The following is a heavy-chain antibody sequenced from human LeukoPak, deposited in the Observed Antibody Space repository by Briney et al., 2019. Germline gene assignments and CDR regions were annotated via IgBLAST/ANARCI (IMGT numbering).Heavy chain of an antibody. CDR2: ISGSGGST. CDR3: AKERLLLRGPLLIYYFDF. Sequence: GGSLRLSCAASGFTFSSYGMSWVRQAPGKGLEWVSAISGSGGSTYYADSVKGRFTISRDNSKNTLYLQMNSLRAEDTAIYYRAKERLLLRGPLLIYYFDFWGQGTLVTVSS. CDR1: GFTFSSYG. D-gene: IGHD3-10*01. J-gene: IGHJ4*02. V-gene: IGHV3-23*01.